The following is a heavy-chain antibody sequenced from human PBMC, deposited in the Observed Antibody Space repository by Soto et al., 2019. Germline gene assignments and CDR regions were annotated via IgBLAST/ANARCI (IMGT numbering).Heavy chain of an antibody. CDR2: IYPGDSDT. CDR1: GYRFTSYW. J-gene: IGHJ4*02. D-gene: IGHD1-1*01. V-gene: IGHV5-51*01. CDR3: ARREGRVEGFRNY. Sequence: GESLKISCKGSGYRFTSYWIGWVRQMHGKGLEWMGIIYPGDSDTRYSPSFQGQVTMSVDKSISTAYLQWSSLKASDTAMYYWARREGRVEGFRNYGGRETLAPFSS.